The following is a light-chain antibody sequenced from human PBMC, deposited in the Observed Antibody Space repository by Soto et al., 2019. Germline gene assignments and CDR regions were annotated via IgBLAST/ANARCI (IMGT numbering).Light chain of an antibody. CDR2: DAT. J-gene: IGKJ4*01. Sequence: VLTQSPVTLSLSPGETATLFCKASQSVGIYLGWFQQKPGQAPRVLIYDATNRAGGVPDRFSGSGSGTDFTIPISSLEAEDSAVYYCQQRDSWPPLTFGGGTKVEIK. CDR1: QSVGIY. V-gene: IGKV3-11*01. CDR3: QQRDSWPPLT.